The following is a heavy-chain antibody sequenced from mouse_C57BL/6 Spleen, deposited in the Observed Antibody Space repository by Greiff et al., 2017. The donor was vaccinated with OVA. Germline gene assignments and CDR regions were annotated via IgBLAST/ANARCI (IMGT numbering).Heavy chain of an antibody. CDR2: ISSGSSTI. CDR1: GFTFSDYG. CDR3: AKLTGGGDYFDY. D-gene: IGHD4-1*01. Sequence: DVMLVESGGGLVKPGGSLKLSCAASGFTFSDYGMHWVRQAPEKGLEWVAYISSGSSTIYYADTVKGRFTISRDNAKNTLFLQMTRLRSEDTAMYYCAKLTGGGDYFDYWGQGTTLTVSS. J-gene: IGHJ2*01. V-gene: IGHV5-17*01.